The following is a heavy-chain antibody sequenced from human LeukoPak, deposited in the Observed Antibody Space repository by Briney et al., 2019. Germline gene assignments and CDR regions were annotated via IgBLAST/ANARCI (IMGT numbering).Heavy chain of an antibody. V-gene: IGHV4-61*05. D-gene: IGHD6-19*01. CDR3: ARSPDIAVAHNWFDP. J-gene: IGHJ5*02. CDR2: IYYSGST. Sequence: SETLSLTCTVSGGSISSSSYHWGWIRQPPGKGLEWIGYIYYSGSTNYNPSLKSRVTISVDTSKNQFSLKLSSVTAADTAVYYCARSPDIAVAHNWFDPWGQGTLVTVSS. CDR1: GGSISSSSYH.